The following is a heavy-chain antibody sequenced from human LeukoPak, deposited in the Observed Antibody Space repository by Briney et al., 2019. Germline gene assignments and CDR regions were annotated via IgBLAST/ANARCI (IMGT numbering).Heavy chain of an antibody. CDR2: IYHSGST. J-gene: IGHJ6*04. CDR3: ARGNSRYYYYGMDV. CDR1: GGSISSGGYS. V-gene: IGHV4-30-2*01. Sequence: PSETLSLTCAVSGGSISSGGYSWSWIRQPPGTGLEWIGYIYHSGSTYYNSSLKSRVTISVDRSKNQFSLKLSSVTAADTAVYYCARGNSRYYYYGMDVWGKGTTVTVSS. D-gene: IGHD4-23*01.